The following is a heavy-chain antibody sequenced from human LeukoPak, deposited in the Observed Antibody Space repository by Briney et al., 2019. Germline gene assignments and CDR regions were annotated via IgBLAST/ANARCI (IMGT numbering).Heavy chain of an antibody. CDR3: ARAEDYCSSTSCYAGVNWFDP. CDR2: INTSSTFM. CDR1: GFIFSNYN. J-gene: IGHJ5*02. V-gene: IGHV3-21*04. Sequence: GLSLRLSCATSGFIFSNYNMYWVRQAPGKGLEWVSYINTSSTFMYYADSVGGRFTVSRDNARNSLYLQMSSLRAEDTAVYYCARAEDYCSSTSCYAGVNWFDPWGQGTLVTVSS. D-gene: IGHD2-2*01.